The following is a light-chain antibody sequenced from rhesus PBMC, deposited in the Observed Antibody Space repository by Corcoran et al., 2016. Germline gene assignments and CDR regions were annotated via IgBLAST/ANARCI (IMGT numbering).Light chain of an antibody. CDR3: PHYYDNPWT. CDR2: AAS. Sequence: DIQMTQSPSALSASVGDRVTISCRASQNIYSNLAWYQQKTGKAPKLLNYAASSLQSGIPSRFSGSGSWTDFTLTIRSLQPEDSAAYYCPHYYDNPWTFGQGTKVEIK. J-gene: IGKJ1*01. V-gene: IGKV1S12*01. CDR1: QNIYSN.